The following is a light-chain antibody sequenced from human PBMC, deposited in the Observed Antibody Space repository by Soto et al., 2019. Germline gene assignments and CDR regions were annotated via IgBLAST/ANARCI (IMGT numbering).Light chain of an antibody. J-gene: IGKJ4*01. CDR3: QQRSNWPLLT. CDR2: GIS. CDR1: QSVSSSY. V-gene: IGKV3D-20*02. Sequence: EIVLTQSPATLSLSPGERATLSCRASQSVSSSYLAWYQQKPGQAPRLLMYGISRRATGIPDRFSGSGSGTDFTLTISSLEPEDFAVYYCQQRSNWPLLTFGGGTRVDIK.